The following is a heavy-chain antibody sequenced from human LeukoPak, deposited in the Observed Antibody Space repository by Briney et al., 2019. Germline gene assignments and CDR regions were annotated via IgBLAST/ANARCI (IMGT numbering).Heavy chain of an antibody. CDR3: ASRVTGDFDY. V-gene: IGHV3-30*03. J-gene: IGHJ4*02. Sequence: GRSLRLYCAASGFTFSSYGMHWVRQAPGKGLEWVAVISYDGSNKYYADSVKGRFTISRDNSKNTLYLQMNSLRAEDTAVYYCASRVTGDFDYWGQGTLVTVSS. CDR1: GFTFSSYG. D-gene: IGHD1-14*01. CDR2: ISYDGSNK.